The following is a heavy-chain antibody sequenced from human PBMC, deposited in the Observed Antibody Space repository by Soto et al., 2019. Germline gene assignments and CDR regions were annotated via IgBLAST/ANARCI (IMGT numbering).Heavy chain of an antibody. CDR1: GYTFTSYG. CDR2: ISAYNGNT. Sequence: ASVKVSCKASGYTFTSYGISWVRQAPGQGLEWMGWISAYNGNTNYAQKLQGRVTMTADTSTSTAYMELRSLRSDDTAVYYCAREGYSSSWPVENRQIYYYYYGMDVWGQGTTVTVSS. V-gene: IGHV1-18*01. D-gene: IGHD6-13*01. J-gene: IGHJ6*02. CDR3: AREGYSSSWPVENRQIYYYYYGMDV.